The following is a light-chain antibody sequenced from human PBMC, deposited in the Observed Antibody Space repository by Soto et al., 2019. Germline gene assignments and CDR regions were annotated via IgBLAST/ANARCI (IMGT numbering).Light chain of an antibody. J-gene: IGKJ5*01. CDR2: KAS. Sequence: DIQMTQSPSTLSGSVGDRVTITWRASQTISSWLAWYQQKPGKAPKLLIYKASTLKSGVPSRFSGSGSGTDFTLTISSMQTEDFATYYCQQSYSNTITFGHGTRLEIK. V-gene: IGKV1-5*03. CDR1: QTISSW. CDR3: QQSYSNTIT.